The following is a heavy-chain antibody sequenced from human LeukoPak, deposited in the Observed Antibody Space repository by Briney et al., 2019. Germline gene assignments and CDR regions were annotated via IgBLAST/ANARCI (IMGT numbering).Heavy chain of an antibody. CDR1: GGSFSPYY. CDR2: IYASGSVSSSGST. CDR3: AREKTVLHYYYGMDV. J-gene: IGHJ6*02. V-gene: IGHV4-4*07. D-gene: IGHD4-17*01. Sequence: PSETLSLTCNVSGGSFSPYYWSWVRQPAGKGLEWIGRIYASGSVSSSGSTNYNSSLKSRVTMSVDTSKKQFSLRLNSVTAADTAVYYCAREKTVLHYYYGMDVWGQGTTVTVSS.